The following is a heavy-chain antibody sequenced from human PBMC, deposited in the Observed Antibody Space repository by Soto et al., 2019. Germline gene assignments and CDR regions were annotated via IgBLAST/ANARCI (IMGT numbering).Heavy chain of an antibody. CDR3: ARDFFDSSDYTTNWFDP. Sequence: PSETLSLTCSVSGDSISNSRFYWAWIRQPPGEGLEWIGSIYHTGNANYNQSLKSRVTKSVDTSKNQFTLKLTSVTAADASLYYCARDFFDSSDYTTNWFDPWGQGTLVTVS. CDR1: GDSISNSRFY. D-gene: IGHD3-22*01. J-gene: IGHJ5*02. CDR2: IYHTGNA. V-gene: IGHV4-39*01.